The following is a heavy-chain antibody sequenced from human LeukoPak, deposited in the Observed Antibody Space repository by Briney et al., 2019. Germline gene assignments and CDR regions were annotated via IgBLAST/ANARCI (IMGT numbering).Heavy chain of an antibody. Sequence: GGSLRLSCVASGFTFKNFAMHWVRQALGKGLEYVSGLHSDGATTYYADSVKGRFIISRDNSKNTVYLQMGSLRSEDMGVYYCARARRSGQQSYYFDYWGQGTPVTVSS. V-gene: IGHV3-64*02. D-gene: IGHD6-19*01. CDR3: ARARRSGQQSYYFDY. CDR2: LHSDGATT. J-gene: IGHJ4*02. CDR1: GFTFKNFA.